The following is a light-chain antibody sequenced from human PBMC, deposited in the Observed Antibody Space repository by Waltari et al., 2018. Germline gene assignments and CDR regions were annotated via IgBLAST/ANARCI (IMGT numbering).Light chain of an antibody. CDR3: QVWDSTTDHRGYV. CDR1: NIGSKP. CDR2: DAS. J-gene: IGLJ1*01. V-gene: IGLV3-21*02. Sequence: SSVLTQPPSVSVAPGQTARITCGGNNIGSKPVHWYQQKPGQAPVLVVYDASDRPSGIPERFSGSNSGNTATLTISRVEVGDEADYYCQVWDSTTDHRGYVFGTGTKVTVL.